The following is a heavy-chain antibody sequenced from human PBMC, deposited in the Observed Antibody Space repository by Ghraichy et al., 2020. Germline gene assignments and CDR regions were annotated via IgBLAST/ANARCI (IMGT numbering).Heavy chain of an antibody. D-gene: IGHD3-10*01. CDR1: GGSFSGYY. Sequence: SETLSLTCAVYGGSFSGYYWSWIRQPPGKGLEWIGEINHSGSTNYNPSLKSRVTISVDTSKNQFSLKLSSVTAADTAVYYCAREGFGELPGLNYWGQGTLVTVSS. CDR3: AREGFGELPGLNY. V-gene: IGHV4-34*01. CDR2: INHSGST. J-gene: IGHJ4*02.